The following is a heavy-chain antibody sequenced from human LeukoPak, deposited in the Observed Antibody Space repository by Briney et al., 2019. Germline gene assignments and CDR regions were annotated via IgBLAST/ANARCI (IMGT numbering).Heavy chain of an antibody. J-gene: IGHJ4*02. CDR3: ARDRDSSGSGFY. V-gene: IGHV3-21*04. D-gene: IGHD6-19*01. Sequence: PGGSLRLSCAASGFTFSSYSMNWVRQAPGKGLEWVSSISSSSSYIYYADSVKGRFTISRDNGKNSLYLQMNSLRVEDTAVYYCARDRDSSGSGFYWGQGTLVTVSS. CDR2: ISSSSSYI. CDR1: GFTFSSYS.